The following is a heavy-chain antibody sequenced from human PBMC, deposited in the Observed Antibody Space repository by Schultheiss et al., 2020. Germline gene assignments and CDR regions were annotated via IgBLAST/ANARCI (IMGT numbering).Heavy chain of an antibody. CDR2: IKHDGSEK. J-gene: IGHJ4*02. V-gene: IGHV3-7*01. CDR3: ARDPEAGSSWYSALGYFDL. Sequence: GGSLRLSCAASGFISSSYWMSWVRQAPGKGLEWVANIKHDGSEKYYLDSVKGRFTISRDNTKNSVYLQLNNLRAEDTAVYYCARDPEAGSSWYSALGYFDLWGQGTLVTVSS. D-gene: IGHD6-13*01. CDR1: GFISSSYW.